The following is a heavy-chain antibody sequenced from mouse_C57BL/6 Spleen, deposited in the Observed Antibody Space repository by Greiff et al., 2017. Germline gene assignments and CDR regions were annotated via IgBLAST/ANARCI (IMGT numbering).Heavy chain of an antibody. CDR3: ARQNYHGYFDV. CDR1: GFTFSDYG. J-gene: IGHJ1*03. D-gene: IGHD1-1*01. Sequence: EVMLVESGGGLVQPGGSLKLSCAASGFTFSDYGMAWVRQAPRKGPEWVAFISNLAYSIYYADTVTGRFTISRENAKNTLYLEMSSLRSEDTAMYYCARQNYHGYFDVWGTGTTVTVSS. CDR2: ISNLAYSI. V-gene: IGHV5-15*04.